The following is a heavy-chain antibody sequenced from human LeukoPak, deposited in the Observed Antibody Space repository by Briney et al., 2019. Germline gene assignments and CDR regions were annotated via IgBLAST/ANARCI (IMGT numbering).Heavy chain of an antibody. CDR3: AQEGGSGSFKLDY. Sequence: SVKVSCKPSGGTFTSYAISWVRQAPGQGLEWMGGIIPLFGTANYAQKFQGRVTITADESTSTAYMELSSLRSEDTAVYYCAQEGGSGSFKLDYWGQGTLVTVSS. D-gene: IGHD3-10*01. CDR2: IIPLFGTA. V-gene: IGHV1-69*13. CDR1: GGTFTSYA. J-gene: IGHJ4*02.